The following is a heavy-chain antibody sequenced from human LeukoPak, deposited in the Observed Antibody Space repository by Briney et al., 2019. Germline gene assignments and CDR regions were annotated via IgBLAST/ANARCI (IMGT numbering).Heavy chain of an antibody. V-gene: IGHV3-23*01. CDR1: EFTFSSYA. Sequence: GGSLRLSCAASEFTFSSYAMNWVRQAPGKGLEWVSGISGRDGGTYYADSVKGRFTISRDNSKNTLYLQMDSLSAEDTAVYYCAKGGASGWYFVDSWGQGTLVTVSS. D-gene: IGHD6-19*01. CDR2: ISGRDGGT. CDR3: AKGGASGWYFVDS. J-gene: IGHJ4*02.